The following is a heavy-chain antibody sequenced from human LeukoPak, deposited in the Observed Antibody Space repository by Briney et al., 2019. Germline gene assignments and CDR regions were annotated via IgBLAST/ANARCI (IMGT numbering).Heavy chain of an antibody. V-gene: IGHV4-59*01. D-gene: IGHD6-19*01. CDR1: GGSISSYY. J-gene: IGHJ4*02. CDR2: IYYSGST. Sequence: SETLSLTCTVSGGSISSYYWSWIRQPPGKGLEWIGYIYYSGSTNYNPSLKSRVTISVDTSKNQFSLKLSSVTAADTAVYYCARQARAGTTLDYWGQGTLVIVSS. CDR3: ARQARAGTTLDY.